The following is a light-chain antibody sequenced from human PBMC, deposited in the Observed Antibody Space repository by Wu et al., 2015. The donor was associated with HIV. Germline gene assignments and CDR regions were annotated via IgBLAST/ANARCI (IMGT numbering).Light chain of an antibody. CDR2: DTS. V-gene: IGKV3-11*01. J-gene: IGKJ1*01. CDR1: QSVSSY. Sequence: EIVLTQSPATLSLSPGERATPSCRASQSVSSYLAWFQQKPGQAPRLLIYDTSNRATGIPPRFSGSGSGTDFTLTISSLEPEDFALYYCQQRSNWPWTFGQGTKVEI. CDR3: QQRSNWPWT.